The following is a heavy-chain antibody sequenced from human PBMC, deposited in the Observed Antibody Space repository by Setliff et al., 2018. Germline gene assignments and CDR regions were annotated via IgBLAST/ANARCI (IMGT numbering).Heavy chain of an antibody. D-gene: IGHD1-7*01. CDR3: ARHDASNWNYGWIDP. Sequence: SETLSLTCTVSGGSISSGGYYWGWIRQPPGKGLEWIGSIYYSGSTYYNPSLKSRVTISVDTSKNQFSLNLNSVTAADTAVYYCARHDASNWNYGWIDPWGQGTLVTVSS. CDR1: GGSISSGGYY. J-gene: IGHJ5*02. CDR2: IYYSGST. V-gene: IGHV4-39*01.